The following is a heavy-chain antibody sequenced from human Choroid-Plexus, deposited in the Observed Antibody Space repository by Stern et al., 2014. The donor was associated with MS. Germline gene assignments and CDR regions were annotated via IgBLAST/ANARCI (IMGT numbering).Heavy chain of an antibody. J-gene: IGHJ6*02. D-gene: IGHD3-3*01. V-gene: IGHV1-2*02. CDR2: INPNTGGK. CDR1: GYIFTGYY. Sequence: VQLVESGAEVKKPGASVKVSCKTSGYIFTGYYIHWVRQAPGQGLEWMAWINPNTGGKKYAQKVQGRVTMSRDQSISTAYVELSSLTSDDTAVYYCARDQRGITIFGVVTDYYYLGMDVWGQGTTVTVSS. CDR3: ARDQRGITIFGVVTDYYYLGMDV.